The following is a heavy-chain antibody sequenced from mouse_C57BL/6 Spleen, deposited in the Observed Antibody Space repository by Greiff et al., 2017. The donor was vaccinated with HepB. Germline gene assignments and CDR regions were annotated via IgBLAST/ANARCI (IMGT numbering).Heavy chain of an antibody. D-gene: IGHD1-1*01. CDR2: ISYDGSN. V-gene: IGHV3-6*01. CDR1: GYSITSGYY. CDR3: ARVYYYGSAY. J-gene: IGHJ3*01. Sequence: ESGPGLVKPSQSLSLTCSVTGYSITSGYYWNWIRQFPGNKLEWMGYISYDGSNNYNPSLKNRISITRDTSKNQFFLKLNSVTTEDTATYYCARVYYYGSAYWGQGTLVTVSA.